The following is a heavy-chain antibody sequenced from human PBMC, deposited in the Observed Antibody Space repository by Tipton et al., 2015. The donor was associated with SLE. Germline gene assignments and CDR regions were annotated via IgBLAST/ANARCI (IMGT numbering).Heavy chain of an antibody. CDR3: ARGILEPFDY. J-gene: IGHJ4*02. Sequence: TLSLTCAVSGGSINSGDYSWSWIRQPPGKGLEWIGYIFRSGNAYYNPSLKGRVTISVDTSKNQSSLKLRSVTAADTALYYCARGILEPFDYWGQGTLVTVSS. V-gene: IGHV4-30-2*01. CDR1: GGSINSGDYS. D-gene: IGHD3-3*01. CDR2: IFRSGNA.